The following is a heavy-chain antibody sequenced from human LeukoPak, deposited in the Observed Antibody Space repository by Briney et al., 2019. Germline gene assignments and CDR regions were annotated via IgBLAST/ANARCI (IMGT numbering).Heavy chain of an antibody. D-gene: IGHD5-12*01. CDR1: GFTFSSYG. V-gene: IGHV3-7*01. J-gene: IGHJ4*02. CDR2: IKQDGSEK. Sequence: GGSLRLSCAASGFTFSSYGMSWVRQAPGKGLEWVANIKQDGSEKYYVDSVKGRFTISRDNAKNSLYLQMNSLRAEDTAVYYCARDRWLLDYWGQGTLVTDPS. CDR3: ARDRWLLDY.